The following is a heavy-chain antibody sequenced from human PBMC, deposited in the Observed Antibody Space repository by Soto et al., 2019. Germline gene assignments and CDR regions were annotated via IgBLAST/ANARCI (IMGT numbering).Heavy chain of an antibody. CDR3: ARDGGSIVGATSEDY. CDR2: INPSGGST. CDR1: GYTSTSYY. Sequence: ASVKVSCKASGYTSTSYYMHWVRQAPGQGLEWMGIINPSGGSTSYAQKFQGRVTMTRDTSTSTVYMELSSLRSEDTAVYYCARDGGSIVGATSEDYWGQGTLVTVSS. D-gene: IGHD1-26*01. J-gene: IGHJ4*02. V-gene: IGHV1-46*01.